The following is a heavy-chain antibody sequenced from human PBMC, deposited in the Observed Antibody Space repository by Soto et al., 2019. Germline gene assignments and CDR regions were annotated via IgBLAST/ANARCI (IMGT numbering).Heavy chain of an antibody. J-gene: IGHJ5*02. V-gene: IGHV4-59*01. CDR3: ARAYGSGGVYGFDP. Sequence: SETLSLTCTVSGGSISSYYWSWIRQPPGKGLEWIGYIYYSGSTNYNPSLKSRVTISVDTSKNQFSLKLSSVTAADTAVYYCARAYGSGGVYGFDPWGQGTLVTVSS. CDR1: GGSISSYY. CDR2: IYYSGST. D-gene: IGHD3-10*01.